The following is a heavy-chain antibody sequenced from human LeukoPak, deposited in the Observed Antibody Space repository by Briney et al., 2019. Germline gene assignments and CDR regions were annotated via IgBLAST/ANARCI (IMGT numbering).Heavy chain of an antibody. CDR1: GFTFSSYS. CDR3: ARHRSSGSYSPYHHYGMDV. V-gene: IGHV3-48*01. Sequence: GGSLRLSCAASGFTFSSYSMNWVRQAPGKGLEWVSYISSSSSTIYYADSVKGRFTISRDNAKNSLYLQMNSLRAEDTAVYYCARHRSSGSYSPYHHYGMDVWGQGTTVTVSS. J-gene: IGHJ6*02. D-gene: IGHD3-10*01. CDR2: ISSSSSTI.